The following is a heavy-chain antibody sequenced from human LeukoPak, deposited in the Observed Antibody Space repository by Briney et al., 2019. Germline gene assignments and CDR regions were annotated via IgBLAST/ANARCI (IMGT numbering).Heavy chain of an antibody. CDR3: ARAPQDGSSWYDY. J-gene: IGHJ4*02. D-gene: IGHD6-13*01. CDR1: DGSINSYY. Sequence: SETLSLTCSVSDGSINSYYWNWIRRPPGKGLEWIGYIYYNGNTNYSPSLKSRVTMSVDTSKNLFSLKVSSVTAADTAVYYCARAPQDGSSWYDYWGQGTLVTVSS. CDR2: IYYNGNT. V-gene: IGHV4-59*01.